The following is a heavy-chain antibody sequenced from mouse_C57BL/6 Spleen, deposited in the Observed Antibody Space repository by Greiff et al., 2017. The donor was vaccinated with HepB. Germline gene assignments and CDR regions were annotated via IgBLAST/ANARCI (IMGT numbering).Heavy chain of an antibody. CDR1: GYTFTSYG. CDR3: ARRHTAQATGYFDY. J-gene: IGHJ2*01. V-gene: IGHV1-81*01. CDR2: IYPRSGNT. D-gene: IGHD3-2*02. Sequence: VKLQQSGAELARPGASVKLSCKASGYTFTSYGISWVKQRTGQGLEWIGEIYPRSGNTYYNEKFKGKATLTADKSSSTAYMELRSLTSEDSAVYFCARRHTAQATGYFDYWGQGTTLTVSS.